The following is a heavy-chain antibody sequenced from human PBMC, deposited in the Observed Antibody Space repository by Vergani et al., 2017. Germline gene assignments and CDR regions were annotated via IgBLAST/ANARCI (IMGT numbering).Heavy chain of an antibody. CDR3: AKHFRGWGIDY. D-gene: IGHD3-16*01. CDR1: GFTLSNYD. Sequence: QVQLVESGGGVVQRGGSLRLSCATSGFTLSNYDMQWIRQGPGKGLEFVAFIPFDGSNQYYADSVKGRFTLSIDFSKNTLYLQMNSLRTDDTATYYCAKHFRGWGIDYWGQGTQVIVSS. J-gene: IGHJ4*02. V-gene: IGHV3-30*02. CDR2: IPFDGSNQ.